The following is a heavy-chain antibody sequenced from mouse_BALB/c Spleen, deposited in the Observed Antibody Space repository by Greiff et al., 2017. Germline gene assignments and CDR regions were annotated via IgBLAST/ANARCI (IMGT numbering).Heavy chain of an antibody. Sequence: VQLQQSGAELVKPGASVKLSCTASGFNINDTYMHWVKQRPEQGLEWIGRIDPANGNTKYDPKFQGKATITADTSSNTAYLQLSSLTSEDTAVYYCARDYYYGDGFAYWGQGTLVTVSA. CDR1: GFNINDTY. J-gene: IGHJ3*01. CDR2: IDPANGNT. CDR3: ARDYYYGDGFAY. V-gene: IGHV14-3*02. D-gene: IGHD1-1*01.